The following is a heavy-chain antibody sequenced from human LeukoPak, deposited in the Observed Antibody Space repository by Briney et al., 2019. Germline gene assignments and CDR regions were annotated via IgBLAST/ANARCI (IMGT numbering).Heavy chain of an antibody. V-gene: IGHV4-39*01. D-gene: IGHD3-22*01. J-gene: IGHJ4*02. CDR3: ARCPRSGYYFDY. CDR1: GGSISSSSYY. CDR2: IYYSGSS. Sequence: SETLSLTCTVSGGSISSSSYYWGWIRQPPGKGWEWIGSIYYSGSSYYNPSLKSRVTISVDTSKNQFSLKLSSVTAADTGVYYCARCPRSGYYFDYWGQGTLVTVSS.